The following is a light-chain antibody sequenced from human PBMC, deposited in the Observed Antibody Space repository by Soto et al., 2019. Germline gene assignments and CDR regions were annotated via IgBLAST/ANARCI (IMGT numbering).Light chain of an antibody. CDR3: QQYNQWPLT. CDR1: QSVYSN. CDR2: AVS. V-gene: IGKV3-15*01. J-gene: IGKJ1*01. Sequence: EILMTQSPGTLSASPGERATLSCRASQSVYSNLAWYQQKPGQAPRILIYAVSSRAIGIPARFSGGGSGTEFTLTISSLQSGVFAVYYCQQYNQWPLTCGQGTQVEIK.